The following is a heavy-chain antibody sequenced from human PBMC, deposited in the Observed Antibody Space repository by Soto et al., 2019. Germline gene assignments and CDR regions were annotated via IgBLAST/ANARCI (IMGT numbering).Heavy chain of an antibody. Sequence: SVKVSCEASGYTLAGYSMHWGRQAPVKGLEWMGFFDPDYGATCFSQKFQGGVTFTADTSTDTAYMELSSLRSEDTAVYFCATPGSGATLDYFDYWGQGTLVTVSS. CDR1: GYTLAGYS. V-gene: IGHV1-24*01. CDR2: FDPDYGAT. CDR3: ATPGSGATLDYFDY. D-gene: IGHD1-1*01. J-gene: IGHJ4*02.